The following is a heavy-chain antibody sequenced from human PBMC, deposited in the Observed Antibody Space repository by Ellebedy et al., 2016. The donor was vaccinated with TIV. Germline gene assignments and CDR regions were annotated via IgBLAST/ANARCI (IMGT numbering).Heavy chain of an antibody. CDR3: ARDVGLIRDWVDP. D-gene: IGHD2-15*01. CDR2: IIPRDGST. CDR1: GYTFTRYY. J-gene: IGHJ5*02. Sequence: ASVKVSCXASGYTFTRYYIHWIRQAPGQGLEWMGIIIPRDGSTTYAQKFQGRVTMTRDTSTSTVYMELSSLRSEDTAVFYCARDVGLIRDWVDPWGQGTLVTVSS. V-gene: IGHV1-46*01.